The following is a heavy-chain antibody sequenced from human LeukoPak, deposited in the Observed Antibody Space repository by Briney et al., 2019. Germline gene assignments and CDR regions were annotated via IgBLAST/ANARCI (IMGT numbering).Heavy chain of an antibody. V-gene: IGHV3-11*01. CDR3: AREIVAGTFDS. Sequence: GGSLRLSCAASGFTLNDYYMSWIRQAPGKGLEWVSDIGGSDNIKSYADSLKGRFPISRDIATNSLFLQMNSLRAEDTAVYYCAREIVAGTFDSWGQGALVTVSS. CDR2: IGGSDNIK. CDR1: GFTLNDYY. D-gene: IGHD6-19*01. J-gene: IGHJ4*02.